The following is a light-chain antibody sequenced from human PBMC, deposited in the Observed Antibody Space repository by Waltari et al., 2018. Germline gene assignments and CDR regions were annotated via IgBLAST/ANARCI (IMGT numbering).Light chain of an antibody. CDR1: QSISNY. Sequence: DIQMTQSPSSLSASVGDRVTITCRASQSISNYLNCYQQNPGKAPKLLIYAASSLQSGVPSRFSGSGSGTDFTLTISSLQPEDVAVYYCQQFYSTPYTFGQGTKLEIK. J-gene: IGKJ2*01. CDR3: QQFYSTPYT. V-gene: IGKV1-39*01. CDR2: AAS.